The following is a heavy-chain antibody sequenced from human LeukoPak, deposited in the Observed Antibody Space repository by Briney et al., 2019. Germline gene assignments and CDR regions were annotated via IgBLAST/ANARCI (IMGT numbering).Heavy chain of an antibody. J-gene: IGHJ4*02. V-gene: IGHV4-38-2*02. D-gene: IGHD1-26*01. CDR1: GYSISSGYY. CDR3: ARPSDSGSLGY. Sequence: SETLSLTCTVSGYSISSGYYWGWIRQPPGKELEWMGSIYHSGSTYYNPSLKSRVTISVDTSKNQFSLKLSSVTAADTAVYYCARPSDSGSLGYWGQGTLVTVSS. CDR2: IYHSGST.